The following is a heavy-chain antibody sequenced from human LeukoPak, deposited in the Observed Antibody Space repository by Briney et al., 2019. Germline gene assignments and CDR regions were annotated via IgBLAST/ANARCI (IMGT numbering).Heavy chain of an antibody. Sequence: GASVKVSCKASGGTFSSYAISWVRQAPGQGLEWMGGIIPIFGTANYAQKFQGRVTITADKSTSTAYMELSSLRSEDTVVYYCARVLPATASLYYYYYYGMDVWGKGTTVTVSS. J-gene: IGHJ6*04. CDR3: ARVLPATASLYYYYYYGMDV. CDR2: IIPIFGTA. V-gene: IGHV1-69*06. CDR1: GGTFSSYA. D-gene: IGHD4-11*01.